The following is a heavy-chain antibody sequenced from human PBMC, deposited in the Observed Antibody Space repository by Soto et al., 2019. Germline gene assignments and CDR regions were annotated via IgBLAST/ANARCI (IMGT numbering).Heavy chain of an antibody. J-gene: IGHJ5*02. CDR2: FDPEDGET. Sequence: ASVKVSCKVSGYTLTELSMHWVRQAPGKGLEWMGGFDPEDGETIYAQKFQGRVTMTEDTSTDTAYMELSSLRSEDTAVYYCATQYDILTGSANWFAPCGHGTLVTVSP. D-gene: IGHD3-9*01. CDR1: GYTLTELS. CDR3: ATQYDILTGSANWFAP. V-gene: IGHV1-24*01.